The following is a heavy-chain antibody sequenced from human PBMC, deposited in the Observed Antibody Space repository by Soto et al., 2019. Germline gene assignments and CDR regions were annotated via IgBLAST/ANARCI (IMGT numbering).Heavy chain of an antibody. CDR1: GYSFTNYW. D-gene: IGHD3-22*01. V-gene: IGHV5-51*01. CDR3: ARPRHYYDSSASRYYFDY. CDR2: IYPGDSDT. J-gene: IGHJ4*02. Sequence: PGESLKISCKGSGYSFTNYWIGWVRQMPGKGLEWMGSIYPGDSDTRYSPSFQGQVTISADKSISTAYLQWSSLKASDTAMYYCARPRHYYDSSASRYYFDYWGQGTLVTVSS.